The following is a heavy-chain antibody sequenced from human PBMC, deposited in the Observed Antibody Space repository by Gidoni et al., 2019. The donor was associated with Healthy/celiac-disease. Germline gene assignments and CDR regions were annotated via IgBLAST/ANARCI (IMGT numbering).Heavy chain of an antibody. V-gene: IGHV3-33*01. D-gene: IGHD6-19*01. CDR1: GFTFSSYG. Sequence: QVQLVESGGGVVQPGRSLRLSCAASGFTFSSYGMHWVRQAPGKGLEGVAVIWYDGSNKYYADSVKGRFTISRDNSKNTLYLQMNSLRAEDTAVYYCARDPSDSGWYGGRGYYYYGMDVWGQGTTVTVSS. J-gene: IGHJ6*02. CDR2: IWYDGSNK. CDR3: ARDPSDSGWYGGRGYYYYGMDV.